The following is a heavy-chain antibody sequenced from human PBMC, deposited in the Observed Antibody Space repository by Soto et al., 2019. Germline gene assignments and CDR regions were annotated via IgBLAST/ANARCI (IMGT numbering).Heavy chain of an antibody. J-gene: IGHJ4*02. CDR1: GFTFSSHA. CDR3: VREVCSGGLCKVFDY. CDR2: SSGSGGGT. Sequence: PGGSLRLSCAASGFTFSSHAMSWVRQAPGKGLEWVSGSSGSGGGTYYADSVKGRFTVSRDNSKNTLYLQMNSLRAEDTAVYYCVREVCSGGLCKVFDYWGQGTPVTVSS. V-gene: IGHV3-23*01. D-gene: IGHD2-15*01.